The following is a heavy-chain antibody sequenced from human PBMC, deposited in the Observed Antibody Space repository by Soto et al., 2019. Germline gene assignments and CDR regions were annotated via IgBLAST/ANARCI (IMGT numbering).Heavy chain of an antibody. CDR2: ISYDGSNK. D-gene: IGHD1-26*01. CDR1: GFTVSSYA. Sequence: GGSLRLSCAASGFTVSSYAMHWVRQAPGKGLEWVAVISYDGSNKYYADSVKGRFTISRDNSKNTLYLQMNSLRAEDTAVYYCARVRSSIVGATPPDYWGQGTLVTVSS. V-gene: IGHV3-30-3*01. J-gene: IGHJ4*02. CDR3: ARVRSSIVGATPPDY.